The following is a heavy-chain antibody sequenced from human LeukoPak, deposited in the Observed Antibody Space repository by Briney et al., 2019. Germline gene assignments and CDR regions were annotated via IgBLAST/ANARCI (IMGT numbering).Heavy chain of an antibody. CDR1: GFTFSDYY. Sequence: GGSLRLSCAASGFTFSDYYMSWIRQAPGKGLEWVSYISSSGSTIYYADSVKGRFTISRDSAKNPLYLQMNSLRAEDTAVYYCARDHLTHNTGDYWGQGTLVTVSS. CDR3: ARDHLTHNTGDY. CDR2: ISSSGSTI. D-gene: IGHD2/OR15-2a*01. J-gene: IGHJ4*02. V-gene: IGHV3-11*01.